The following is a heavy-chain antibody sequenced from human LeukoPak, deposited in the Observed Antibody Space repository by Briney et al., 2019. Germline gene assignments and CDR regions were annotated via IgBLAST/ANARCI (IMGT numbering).Heavy chain of an antibody. Sequence: GGSLRLSCAASGFTFSTYAMSWVRQAPGQGLEWVSAISGGDHKTYNADSVKGRFTISRDDSKSTLFLQMNSLRVEDTAVYYCAKYSARGPQRFDCWGQGTLVTVSS. CDR1: GFTFSTYA. J-gene: IGHJ4*02. CDR2: ISGGDHKT. CDR3: AKYSARGPQRFDC. V-gene: IGHV3-23*01. D-gene: IGHD2-15*01.